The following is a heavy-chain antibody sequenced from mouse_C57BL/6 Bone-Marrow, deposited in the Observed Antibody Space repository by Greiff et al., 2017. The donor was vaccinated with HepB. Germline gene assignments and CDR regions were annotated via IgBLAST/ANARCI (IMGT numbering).Heavy chain of an antibody. J-gene: IGHJ1*03. V-gene: IGHV5-16*01. CDR2: INYDGSST. D-gene: IGHD1-1*01. CDR3: ARENYYGSSYDWYFDV. CDR1: GFTFSDYY. Sequence: EVQLVESEGGLVQPGSSMKLSCTASGFTFSDYYMAWVRQVPEKGLEWVANINYDGSSTYYLDSLKSRFIISRDNAKNILYLQMSSLKSEDTATYYCARENYYGSSYDWYFDVWGTGTTVTVSS.